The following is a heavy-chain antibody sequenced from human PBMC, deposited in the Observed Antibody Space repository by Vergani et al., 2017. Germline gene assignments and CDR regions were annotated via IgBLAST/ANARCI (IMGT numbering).Heavy chain of an antibody. V-gene: IGHV4-34*01. Sequence: QVQLQQWGAGLLKPSETLSLTCAVYGGSFSGYYWSWICQPPGKGLEWIGEINHSGSTNYNPSLKSRVTISVDTSKNQFSLKLSSVTAAETAVYYCARRSITMVRGWPNWFDPWGQGTLVTVSS. CDR3: ARRSITMVRGWPNWFDP. D-gene: IGHD3-10*01. J-gene: IGHJ5*02. CDR1: GGSFSGYY. CDR2: INHSGST.